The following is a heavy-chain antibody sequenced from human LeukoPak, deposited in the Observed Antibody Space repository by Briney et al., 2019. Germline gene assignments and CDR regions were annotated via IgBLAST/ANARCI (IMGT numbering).Heavy chain of an antibody. CDR1: GFTFSNYW. Sequence: QPGGSLRLSCAASGFTFSNYWMHWVRRAPGKGLVWVSRINTDGSTTNYADSVKGRFTISRDNAENTLYLQMNSLRVDDTAVYYCARAAGGPNWFDPWGQGTLVTVSS. CDR2: INTDGSTT. CDR3: ARAAGGPNWFDP. J-gene: IGHJ5*02. V-gene: IGHV3-74*01. D-gene: IGHD2-15*01.